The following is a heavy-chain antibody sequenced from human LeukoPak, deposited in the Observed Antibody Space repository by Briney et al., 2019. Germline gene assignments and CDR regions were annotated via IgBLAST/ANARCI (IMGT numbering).Heavy chain of an antibody. Sequence: SVTVSFTGSGYTCTVYCMHWGRQAPGQGQEWMGWFNPNSGGTNYAQTFQGRVTMTRDTSISTPYMELTRLRSDDTAVYYCAGAGSSWYPDAFDIWGQGAMVPVPS. J-gene: IGHJ3*02. CDR3: AGAGSSWYPDAFDI. V-gene: IGHV1-2*02. CDR2: FNPNSGGT. D-gene: IGHD6-13*01. CDR1: GYTCTVYC.